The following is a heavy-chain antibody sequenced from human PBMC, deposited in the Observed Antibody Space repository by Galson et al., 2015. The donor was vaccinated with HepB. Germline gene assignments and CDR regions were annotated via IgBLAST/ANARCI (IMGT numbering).Heavy chain of an antibody. D-gene: IGHD2-15*01. J-gene: IGHJ6*03. CDR2: INAGNGNT. V-gene: IGHV1-3*01. Sequence: SVKVSCKASGYTFTSYAMHWVRQAPGQRLEWMGWINAGNGNTKYSQKFQGRVTITRDTSASTAYMELSSLRSEDTAVYYCARERVGWYCSGGSCYEDYYYYYMDVWGKGTTVTVSS. CDR3: ARERVGWYCSGGSCYEDYYYYYMDV. CDR1: GYTFTSYA.